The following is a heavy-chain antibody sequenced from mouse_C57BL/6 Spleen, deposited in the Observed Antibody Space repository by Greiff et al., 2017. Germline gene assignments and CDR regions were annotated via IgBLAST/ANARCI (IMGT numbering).Heavy chain of an antibody. J-gene: IGHJ3*01. Sequence: EVQLQQSGPELVKPGASVKISCKASGYKFTDYYMNWVKQSHGKSLEWIGDINPNNGGTSYNQKFKGKATLTVDKSSSTAYMELRSLTSEDSAVYYCARRGYGSRMFAYWGQGTLVTVSA. V-gene: IGHV1-26*01. D-gene: IGHD1-1*01. CDR1: GYKFTDYY. CDR3: ARRGYGSRMFAY. CDR2: INPNNGGT.